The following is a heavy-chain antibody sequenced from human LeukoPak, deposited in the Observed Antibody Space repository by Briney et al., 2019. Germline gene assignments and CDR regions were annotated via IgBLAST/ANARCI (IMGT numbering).Heavy chain of an antibody. D-gene: IGHD3-3*01. CDR3: ANKGRFLDRGY. V-gene: IGHV3-7*03. Sequence: PGGSLRLSCAASGFTFSYHWMTWVRQAPGKGLEWVANIKNDGAVKNYVDSVKGRFTISRDNSKNTLYLQMNSLRAEDTAVYYCANKGRFLDRGYWGQGTLVTVSS. CDR1: GFTFSYHW. CDR2: IKNDGAVK. J-gene: IGHJ4*02.